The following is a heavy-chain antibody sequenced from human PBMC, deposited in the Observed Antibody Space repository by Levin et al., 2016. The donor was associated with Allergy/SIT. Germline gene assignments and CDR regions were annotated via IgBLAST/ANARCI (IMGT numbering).Heavy chain of an antibody. V-gene: IGHV1-69*06. D-gene: IGHD4-11*01. Sequence: WVRQAPGQGLEWMGGIIPIFGTANYAQKFQGRVTITADKSTSTAYMELSSLRSEDTAVYYCARAIPTVTTSLGYYYYGMDVWGQGTTVTVSS. J-gene: IGHJ6*02. CDR3: ARAIPTVTTSLGYYYYGMDV. CDR2: IIPIFGTA.